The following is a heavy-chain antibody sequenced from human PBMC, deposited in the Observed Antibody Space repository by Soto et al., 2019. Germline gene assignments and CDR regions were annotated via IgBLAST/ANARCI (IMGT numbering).Heavy chain of an antibody. CDR3: ARAYDVLTGPNFDY. CDR1: GGSISSNNYY. J-gene: IGHJ4*02. V-gene: IGHV4-39*01. CDR2: IYYSGNT. Sequence: QLQLQESGPGLVKASETLSLTCAVSGGSISSNNYYWGWICQPPGKGLEWIGSIYYSGNTYSSPSLKSRVTISVDTSKRQFSLKLSSVTAADTAVYYCARAYDVLTGPNFDYWGQGTLVTVSS. D-gene: IGHD3-9*01.